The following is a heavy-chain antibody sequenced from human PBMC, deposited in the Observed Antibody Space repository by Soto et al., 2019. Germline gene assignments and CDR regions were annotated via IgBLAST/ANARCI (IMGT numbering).Heavy chain of an antibody. CDR3: AREDYFDY. CDR1: GYTFTNNY. Sequence: ASVKVSCKASGYTFTNNYVVWVRQAPGQGLEWMGWISAYNGNTNYAQKLQGRVTMTTDTSTSTAYMELRSLRSDDTAVYYCAREDYFDYWGQGTLVTVSS. V-gene: IGHV1-18*04. CDR2: ISAYNGNT. J-gene: IGHJ4*02.